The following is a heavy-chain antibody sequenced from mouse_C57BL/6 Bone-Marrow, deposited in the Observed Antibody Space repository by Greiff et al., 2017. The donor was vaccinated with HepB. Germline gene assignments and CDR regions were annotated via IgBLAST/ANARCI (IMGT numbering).Heavy chain of an antibody. Sequence: EVKVVESGGGLVKPGGSLKLSCAASGFTFSDYGMHWVRQAPEKGLEWVAYISSGSSTIYYADTVKGRFTISRDNAKNTLFLQMTSLRSEETAMYYCAGVYTVVETGAMGYWGQRKSVTVSS. CDR2: ISSGSSTI. CDR1: GFTFSDYG. J-gene: IGHJ4*01. D-gene: IGHD1-1*01. CDR3: AGVYTVVETGAMGY. V-gene: IGHV5-17*01.